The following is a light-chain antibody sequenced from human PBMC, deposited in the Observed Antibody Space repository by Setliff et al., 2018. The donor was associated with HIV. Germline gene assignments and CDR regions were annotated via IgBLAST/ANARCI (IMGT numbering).Light chain of an antibody. CDR2: RNN. Sequence: QRVTISCSGSSSNIGTNYVYWYQQLPGTAPKLLIYRNNQRPSGVPDRFSGSKSGTSASLAISGLRSEDEADYYCASWDDSLSGQVFGTGTKVTVL. J-gene: IGLJ1*01. CDR1: SSNIGTNY. V-gene: IGLV1-47*01. CDR3: ASWDDSLSGQV.